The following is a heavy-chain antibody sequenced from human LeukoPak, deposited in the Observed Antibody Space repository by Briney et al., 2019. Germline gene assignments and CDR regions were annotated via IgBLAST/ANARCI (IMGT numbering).Heavy chain of an antibody. CDR2: IYTSGST. Sequence: SETLSLTCTVSGGSISSYYWSWIRQPAGKGLEWIGRIYTSGSTNYNPSLKSRVTISVDTSKNQFSLKLSSVTAADTAVYYCARGPARYSYGYGCDYWGQGTLVTVSS. V-gene: IGHV4-4*07. CDR3: ARGPARYSYGYGCDY. D-gene: IGHD5-18*01. J-gene: IGHJ4*02. CDR1: GGSISSYY.